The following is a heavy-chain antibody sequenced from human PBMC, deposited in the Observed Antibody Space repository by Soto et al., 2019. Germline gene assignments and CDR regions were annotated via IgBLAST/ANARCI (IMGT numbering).Heavy chain of an antibody. J-gene: IGHJ4*02. CDR1: GYTFSNFW. Sequence: GESLKISCQCSGYTFSNFWIAWVRQLPGKGLEYMGIIYPGDSETRYSPSFHGKVTISADRSTGTAYLQWSSLEASDSAFYFCARSPRSSPYFDYWGQGALVTVSS. V-gene: IGHV5-51*01. CDR3: ARSPRSSPYFDY. CDR2: IYPGDSET. D-gene: IGHD6-13*01.